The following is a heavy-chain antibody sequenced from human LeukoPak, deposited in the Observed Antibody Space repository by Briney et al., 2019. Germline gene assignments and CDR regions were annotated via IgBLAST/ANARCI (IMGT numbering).Heavy chain of an antibody. V-gene: IGHV1-18*01. D-gene: IGHD3-10*01. J-gene: IGHJ6*03. CDR1: GYTFTSYG. CDR3: ARERSGKAGMVRGVILPYYYYMDV. Sequence: EASVKVSCKASGYTFTSYGISWVRQAPGQGLEWMGWISAYNGNTNYAQKLRGRVTMTTDTSTSTAYMELRSLRSDDTAVYYCARERSGKAGMVRGVILPYYYYMDVWGKGTTVTVSS. CDR2: ISAYNGNT.